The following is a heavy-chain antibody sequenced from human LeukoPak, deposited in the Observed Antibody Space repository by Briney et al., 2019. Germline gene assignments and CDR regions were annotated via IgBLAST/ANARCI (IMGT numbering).Heavy chain of an antibody. D-gene: IGHD3-10*01. CDR3: ARARITMVRGVKNAFDI. V-gene: IGHV1-8*01. CDR2: MNPNSGNT. CDR1: GYTFTSYD. J-gene: IGHJ3*02. Sequence: ASVKVSCKASGYTFTSYDINWVRQATGQGPEWMGWMNPNSGNTGYAQKFQGRVTMTRNTSISTAYMKLSSLRSEDTAVYYCARARITMVRGVKNAFDIWGQGTMVTVSS.